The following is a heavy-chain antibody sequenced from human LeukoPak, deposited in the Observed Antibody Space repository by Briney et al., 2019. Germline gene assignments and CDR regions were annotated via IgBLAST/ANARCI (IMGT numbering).Heavy chain of an antibody. J-gene: IGHJ4*02. CDR2: ISGSGGST. V-gene: IGHV3-23*01. D-gene: IGHD2-15*01. Sequence: GASLRLTRAASGFTFSSYAMSWVRQAPGKGLEWVSAISGSGGSTYSADSVKGRFTISRDNSKNTLYLQMNSLRAEDTAVYYCAPWVADYWGQGTLVTVSS. CDR3: APWVADY. CDR1: GFTFSSYA.